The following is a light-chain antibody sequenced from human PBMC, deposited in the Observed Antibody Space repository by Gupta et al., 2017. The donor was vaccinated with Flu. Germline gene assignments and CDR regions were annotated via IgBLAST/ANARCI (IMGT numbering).Light chain of an antibody. CDR1: QPILYSSNSKNS. CDR2: WTS. CDR3: QQHYSTPYT. J-gene: IGKJ2*01. Sequence: DIVMTQSPDSLAVSLGERAAINCMSSQPILYSSNSKNSLAWYQLKPGQPPKLLIYWTSTRESGVPDRFSGSGSGTGFTLTISSLQAEDVAVYYCQQHYSTPYTFGQGTKVEIK. V-gene: IGKV4-1*01.